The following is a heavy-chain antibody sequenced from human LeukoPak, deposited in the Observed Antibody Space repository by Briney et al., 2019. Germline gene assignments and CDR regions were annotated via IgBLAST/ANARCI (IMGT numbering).Heavy chain of an antibody. CDR3: AKQLGYCSDGSCYFPY. D-gene: IGHD2-15*01. V-gene: IGHV3-23*01. CDR2: VSGSGGNI. J-gene: IGHJ4*02. CDR1: GFTFSSYT. Sequence: PGGSLRLSCAASGFTFSSYTMSWVRQAPGKGLEWVSGVSGSGGNIHYADSVKGRFTISRDNSKNTLYLQMNSLRAEDTAVYYCAKQLGYCSDGSCYFPYWGQGTLVTVSS.